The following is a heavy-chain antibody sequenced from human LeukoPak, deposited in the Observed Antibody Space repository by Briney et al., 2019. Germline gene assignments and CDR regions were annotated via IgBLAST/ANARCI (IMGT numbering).Heavy chain of an antibody. Sequence: PGGSLRLSCVVSGFSISSYGMHWVRQSPGKGLEGVAVIWYDGSKKYHADSVRGRFTISRDVSKSTLYLEMSSLRAEDTAVYYCARDECSTTYCYGYWGQGTLVTVSP. CDR3: ARDECSTTYCYGY. CDR1: GFSISSYG. D-gene: IGHD3-10*01. V-gene: IGHV3-33*01. CDR2: IWYDGSKK. J-gene: IGHJ4*02.